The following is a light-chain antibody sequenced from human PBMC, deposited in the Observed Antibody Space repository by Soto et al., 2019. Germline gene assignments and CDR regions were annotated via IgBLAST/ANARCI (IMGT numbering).Light chain of an antibody. CDR1: QSVSSN. Sequence: EIVMTQSPATMSVSPGERATLSCRASQSVSSNLAWYQQKPGQRPRLLIYGASNRATGIPDRFSGSGSGTDFTLTISRLEPEDFAVYYCQQRQSWPRTFGQGTKVDIK. J-gene: IGKJ1*01. V-gene: IGKV3D-15*01. CDR3: QQRQSWPRT. CDR2: GAS.